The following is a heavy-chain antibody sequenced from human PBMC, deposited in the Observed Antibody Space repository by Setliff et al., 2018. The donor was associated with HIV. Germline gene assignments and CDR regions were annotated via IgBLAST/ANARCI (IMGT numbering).Heavy chain of an antibody. CDR1: GFIFSDYY. V-gene: IGHV3-7*03. CDR2: MNQDGSDK. CDR3: ARDPRTDSSYAWFDS. Sequence: PGGSLRLSCSASGFIFSDYYMDWVRQAPGKGLEWVANMNQDGSDKKYVDSMKGRLTISRDNAKNSLYLQMTSLRAEDTALYFCARDPRTDSSYAWFDSWGQGTLVTVSS. D-gene: IGHD6-6*01. J-gene: IGHJ5*01.